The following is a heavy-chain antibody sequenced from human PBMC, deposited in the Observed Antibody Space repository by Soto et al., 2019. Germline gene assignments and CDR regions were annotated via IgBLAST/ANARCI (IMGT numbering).Heavy chain of an antibody. Sequence: EVQLVESGGGLVKPGGSLRLSCAASGFTFSSYSMNWVRQAPGKGLEWVSSISSSSSYIYYADSVKGRFTISRDNANNSLYLQMNSLRDEDTAVYYCARDQPGYSYGYGLGYWGQGTLVTVSS. V-gene: IGHV3-21*01. CDR1: GFTFSSYS. CDR2: ISSSSSYI. CDR3: ARDQPGYSYGYGLGY. D-gene: IGHD5-18*01. J-gene: IGHJ4*02.